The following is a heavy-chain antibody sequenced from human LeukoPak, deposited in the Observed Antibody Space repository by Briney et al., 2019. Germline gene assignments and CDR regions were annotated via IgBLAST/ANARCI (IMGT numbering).Heavy chain of an antibody. J-gene: IGHJ6*03. CDR1: GGSISRGSYY. CDR2: INHSGST. V-gene: IGHV4-61*10. CDR3: ARHPNYYYYYMDV. Sequence: PSETLSLTCVVSGGSISRGSYYWNWIRQPAGKGLEWIGEINHSGSTNYNPSLKSRVTISVDTSKNQFSLKLSSVTAADTAVYYCARHPNYYYYYMDVWGKGTTVTVSS.